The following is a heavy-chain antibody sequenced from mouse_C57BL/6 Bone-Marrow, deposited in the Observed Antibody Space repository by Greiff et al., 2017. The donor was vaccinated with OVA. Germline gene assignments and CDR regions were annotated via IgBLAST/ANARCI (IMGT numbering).Heavy chain of an antibody. V-gene: IGHV1-81*01. J-gene: IGHJ2*01. CDR1: GYTFTSYG. CDR3: ARRDYYGSSHFDY. D-gene: IGHD1-1*01. Sequence: VKVVESGAELARPGASVKLSCKASGYTFTSYGISWVKQRTGQGLEWIGEIYPRSGNTYYNEKFKGKATLTADKSSSTAYMELRSLTSEDSAVYFCARRDYYGSSHFDYWGQGTTLTVSS. CDR2: IYPRSGNT.